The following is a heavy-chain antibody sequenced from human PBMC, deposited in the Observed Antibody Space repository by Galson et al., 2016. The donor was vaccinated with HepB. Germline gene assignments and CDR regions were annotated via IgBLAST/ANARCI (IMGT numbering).Heavy chain of an antibody. D-gene: IGHD3-10*01. Sequence: SVKVSCKASGYTFTNYYFHWVRQAPGQGLEWMGIINPSGGSTNYAQKFQGRVTMTRETSTSTVSMQLSSMRSEDTAVYYCARGARYYSSAWGQGTMVTVSS. J-gene: IGHJ3*01. V-gene: IGHV1-46*01. CDR3: ARGARYYSSA. CDR1: GYTFTNYY. CDR2: INPSGGST.